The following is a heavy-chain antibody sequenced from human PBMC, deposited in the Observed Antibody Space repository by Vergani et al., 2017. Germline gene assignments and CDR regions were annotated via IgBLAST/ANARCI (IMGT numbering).Heavy chain of an antibody. V-gene: IGHV1-2*02. D-gene: IGHD6-13*01. CDR1: GYTFTGYY. Sequence: QVQLVQSGAEVKKPGASVKVSCKASGYTFTGYYMYWVRQAPGHGLEWMGWINPNSGRTNYAQKFQGRVTMTRDTSISTAYMELSRLTYDDTAVYYCARGEAAWGQGTRVTVSS. CDR2: INPNSGRT. CDR3: ARGEAA. J-gene: IGHJ4*02.